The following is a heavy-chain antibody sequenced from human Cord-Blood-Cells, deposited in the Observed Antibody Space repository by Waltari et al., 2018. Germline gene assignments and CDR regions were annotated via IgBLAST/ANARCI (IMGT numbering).Heavy chain of an antibody. V-gene: IGHV4-59*01. CDR2: IYYSGST. CDR3: ASQYSGSYYFDY. Sequence: QVQLQESGPGLVKPSETLSLTCTVSGGSISSYYWSWIRQPPGKGLEWIGYIYYSGSTNYNPSRKRRVTISVDTSKNQFSLKLSSVTAADTAVYYCASQYSGSYYFDYWGQGTLVTVSS. J-gene: IGHJ4*02. D-gene: IGHD1-26*01. CDR1: GGSISSYY.